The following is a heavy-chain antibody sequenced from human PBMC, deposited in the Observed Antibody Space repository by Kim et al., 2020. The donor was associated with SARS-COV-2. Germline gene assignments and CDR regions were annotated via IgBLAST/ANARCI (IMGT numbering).Heavy chain of an antibody. Sequence: GGSLRLYCAASGFTFSSYGMHWVRQAPGKGLEWVAVISYDGSNKYYADSVKGRFTISRDNSKNTLYLQMNSLRAEDTAVYYCAKDKNTVLYYGMDVWGQGTTVTVSS. V-gene: IGHV3-30*18. CDR3: AKDKNTVLYYGMDV. CDR2: ISYDGSNK. D-gene: IGHD4-17*01. J-gene: IGHJ6*02. CDR1: GFTFSSYG.